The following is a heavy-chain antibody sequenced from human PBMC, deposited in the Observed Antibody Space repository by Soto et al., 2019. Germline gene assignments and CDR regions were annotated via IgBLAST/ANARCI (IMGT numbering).Heavy chain of an antibody. CDR1: GFTFRSYV. CDR3: ARWETTGGLDV. Sequence: QVQLVDSGGGVVQPGTSLRLSCVGSGFTFRSYVIHWVLQAPGKGLEWVALTSYDGSNNFYGDSVKGRFTISRHNSRNTVELQMDSRRFEDTALYYCARWETTGGLDVWGQGTLVSVSS. J-gene: IGHJ4*02. V-gene: IGHV3-33*05. CDR2: TSYDGSNN. D-gene: IGHD1-26*01.